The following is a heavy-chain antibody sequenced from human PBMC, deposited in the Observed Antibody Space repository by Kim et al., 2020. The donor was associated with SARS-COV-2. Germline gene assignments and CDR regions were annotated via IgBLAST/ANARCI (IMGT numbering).Heavy chain of an antibody. CDR3: ARVGGGTSYYGSGTYYLLGY. CDR2: IYSVGST. V-gene: IGHV3-53*01. CDR1: GFVVGSNY. D-gene: IGHD3-10*01. J-gene: IGHJ4*02. Sequence: GGSLRLSCAASGFVVGSNYMSWVRQAPGRGLEWVSLIYSVGSTYYADSVKGRFTISRDNSKNTLYLQMNSLRVEDTAVDYCARVGGGTSYYGSGTYYLLGYWGQGTLVTVSS.